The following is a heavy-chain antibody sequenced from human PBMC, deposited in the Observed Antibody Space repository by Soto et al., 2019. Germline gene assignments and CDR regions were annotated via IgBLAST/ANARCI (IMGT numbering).Heavy chain of an antibody. CDR3: ARDLGAFNYGSAYFDY. Sequence: PGGSLRLSCAPSGFTFSTYGIHWGRQAPGKGLEWVAVIWYDGSNQYYADSVKGRFTISRDNSKNMLYLQMNSLRAEDTAVYYCARDLGAFNYGSAYFDYWGQGTPVTVSS. V-gene: IGHV3-33*01. J-gene: IGHJ4*02. D-gene: IGHD3-10*01. CDR1: GFTFSTYG. CDR2: IWYDGSNQ.